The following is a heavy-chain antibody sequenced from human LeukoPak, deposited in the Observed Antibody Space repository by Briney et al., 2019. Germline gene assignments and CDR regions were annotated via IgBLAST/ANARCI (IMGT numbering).Heavy chain of an antibody. CDR2: IWYDGSNK. V-gene: IGHV3-33*01. CDR1: GFTFSSYG. D-gene: IGHD3-10*01. CDR3: ARVPYGSGSWYFDY. Sequence: PGGSLRLSCAASGFTFSSYGMHWVRQAPGKGLEWVAVIWYDGSNKYYADSVKGRFTISRDNSKNTLYLQMNSLRAEDTAVYYCARVPYGSGSWYFDYWGQGTLVTVSS. J-gene: IGHJ4*02.